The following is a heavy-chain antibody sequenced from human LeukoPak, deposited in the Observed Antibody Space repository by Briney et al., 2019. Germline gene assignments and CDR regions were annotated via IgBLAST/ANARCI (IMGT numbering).Heavy chain of an antibody. V-gene: IGHV4-61*01. J-gene: IGHJ4*02. CDR1: GGSVISGTYY. CDR2: VSHSGNT. D-gene: IGHD3-9*01. CDR3: VREHDWGDFDF. Sequence: SETLSLTCTVSGGSVISGTYYWSWIRQPPGKELEWIGYVSHSGNTNYNPSLKSRFTISKDTSKNQFSLKLSSVTAADTAVYYCVREHDWGDFDFWGQGTLVTVSS.